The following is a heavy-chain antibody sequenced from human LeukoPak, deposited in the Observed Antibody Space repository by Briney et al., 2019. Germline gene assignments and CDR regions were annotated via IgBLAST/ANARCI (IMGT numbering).Heavy chain of an antibody. V-gene: IGHV4-34*01. Sequence: SETLSLTCAVYGGSFSGCYWSWIRQPPGKGLEWIGQINHSGSTNYNPSLKSRVTISVDTSKNQFSLKLSSVTAADTAVDYCARVTPGGIAARPWLDYWGQGTLVTVSS. J-gene: IGHJ4*02. D-gene: IGHD6-6*01. CDR1: GGSFSGCY. CDR3: ARVTPGGIAARPWLDY. CDR2: INHSGST.